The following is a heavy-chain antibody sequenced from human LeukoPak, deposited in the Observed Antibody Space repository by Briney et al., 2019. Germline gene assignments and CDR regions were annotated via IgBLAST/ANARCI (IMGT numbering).Heavy chain of an antibody. CDR1: GFTFSDYY. J-gene: IGHJ4*02. Sequence: GGSLRLSCAASGFTFSDYYMSWIRQAPGKGLEWVSYISSSSSYTNYADSVKGRFTISRDNAKNSLYLQMNSLRAEDTAVYYCARGYVVVPAASYWGQETLVTVSS. CDR2: ISSSSSYT. CDR3: ARGYVVVPAASY. D-gene: IGHD2-2*01. V-gene: IGHV3-11*05.